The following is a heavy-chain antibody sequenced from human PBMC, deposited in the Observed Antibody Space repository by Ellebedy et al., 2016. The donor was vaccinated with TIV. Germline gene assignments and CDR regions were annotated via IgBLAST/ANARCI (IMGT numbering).Heavy chain of an antibody. CDR2: IYNNGNT. V-gene: IGHV4-59*01. J-gene: IGHJ4*02. D-gene: IGHD6-19*01. CDR1: GGPISRYY. CDR3: ARDPDYNSGWGGFDS. Sequence: MPSETLSLTCTVPGGPISRYYWTWLRQPPGKALEWIGYIYNNGNTKYNPSLESRVFIFSDTSKNQFSLRLTSVTAADAAVYYCARDPDYNSGWGGFDSWGQGALVTVSS.